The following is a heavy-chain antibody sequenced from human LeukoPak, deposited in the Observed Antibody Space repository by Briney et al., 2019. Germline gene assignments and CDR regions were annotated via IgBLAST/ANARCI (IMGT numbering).Heavy chain of an antibody. CDR2: INPNSGGT. D-gene: IGHD3-9*01. J-gene: IGHJ4*02. Sequence: ASVKVSCKASGYTFTGYYMHWVRQAPGQGLEWMGWINPNSGGTNYAQKFQGRVTMTRDTSISTAYMELSRLRSDDTAVYYCARGYTNFDQENDYWGQGTLVTVSS. V-gene: IGHV1-2*02. CDR3: ARGYTNFDQENDY. CDR1: GYTFTGYY.